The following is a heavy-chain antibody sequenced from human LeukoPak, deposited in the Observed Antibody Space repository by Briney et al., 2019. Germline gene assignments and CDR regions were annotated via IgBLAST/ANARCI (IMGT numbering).Heavy chain of an antibody. CDR1: GFTFSDYG. Sequence: QPGGSLRLSCEASGFTFSDYGMHWVRQAPGKGLEWVTFIRYGGSNKHYAESVKGRFTISRDNSKNTIYLQMNSLRPEDTAVYYCAREYSGYVIGYFDSWGQGTLVTVSS. CDR2: IRYGGSNK. V-gene: IGHV3-30*02. D-gene: IGHD5-12*01. CDR3: AREYSGYVIGYFDS. J-gene: IGHJ4*02.